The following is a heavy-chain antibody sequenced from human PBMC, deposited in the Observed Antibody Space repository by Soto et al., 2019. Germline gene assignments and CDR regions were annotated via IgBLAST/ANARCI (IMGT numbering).Heavy chain of an antibody. J-gene: IGHJ4*02. CDR1: GFTFSSYA. V-gene: IGHV3-23*01. CDR3: AKGGWELLRWFDY. D-gene: IGHD1-26*01. CDR2: ISGSGGST. Sequence: PGGSLRLSCAASGFTFSSYAMSWVRQAPGKGLEWVSAISGSGGSTYYADSVKGRFTISRDNSKNTLYLQMNSLRAEDTTVYYCAKGGWELLRWFDYWGQGTLVTVSS.